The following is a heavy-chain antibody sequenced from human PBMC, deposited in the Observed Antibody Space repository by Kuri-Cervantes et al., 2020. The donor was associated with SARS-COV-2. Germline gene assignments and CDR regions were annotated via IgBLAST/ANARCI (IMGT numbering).Heavy chain of an antibody. V-gene: IGHV1-24*01. Sequence: ASVKVSCKVSGYTLTELSMHWVRQAPGKGLEWMGGFDPEDGETIYAQKFQGRVTMTEDTSTDTAYMELSSLRSEDTALYFCAALISGSYTDNYWGQGTLVTVSS. CDR1: GYTLTELS. J-gene: IGHJ4*02. D-gene: IGHD1-26*01. CDR3: AALISGSYTDNY. CDR2: FDPEDGET.